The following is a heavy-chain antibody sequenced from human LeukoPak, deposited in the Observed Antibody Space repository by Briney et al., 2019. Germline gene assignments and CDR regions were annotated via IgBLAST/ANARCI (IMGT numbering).Heavy chain of an antibody. Sequence: PSETLSLTCTVSGGSISSGGYYWSWIRQPPGKGLEWIGEINHSGSTNYNPSLKSRVTISVDTSKNQFSLKLSSVTAADTAVYYCARDLGVVIIGGWFDPWGQGTLVTVSS. CDR1: GGSISSGGYY. J-gene: IGHJ5*02. CDR2: INHSGST. D-gene: IGHD3-3*01. CDR3: ARDLGVVIIGGWFDP. V-gene: IGHV4-39*07.